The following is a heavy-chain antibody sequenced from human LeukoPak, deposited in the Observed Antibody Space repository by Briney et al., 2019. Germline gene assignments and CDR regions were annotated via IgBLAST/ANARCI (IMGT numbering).Heavy chain of an antibody. CDR2: VDPEDGET. Sequence: GASVKVSCKASGYTFTDYYMHWVQQAPGKGLEWMGRVDPEDGETIYAEKFQGRVTITADTSTDTAYMELSSLRSEDTAVYYCATTQAYDFWSGYHQAQNWFDPWGQGTLVTVSS. V-gene: IGHV1-69-2*01. CDR3: ATTQAYDFWSGYHQAQNWFDP. CDR1: GYTFTDYY. D-gene: IGHD3-3*01. J-gene: IGHJ5*02.